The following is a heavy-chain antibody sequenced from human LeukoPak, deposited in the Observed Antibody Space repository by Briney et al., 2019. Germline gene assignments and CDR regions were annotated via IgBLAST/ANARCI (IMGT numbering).Heavy chain of an antibody. D-gene: IGHD6-13*01. Sequence: GGSLRLSCAASGFTFDVYGIHWVRQAPGKGLEWLSFISGDDTSTFYADSVKGRFTISRDNSKNSPYLQMDNLRTEDTALYYCAKDILRISAPGTRGFDSWGQGTLVTVSS. J-gene: IGHJ4*02. CDR2: ISGDDTST. CDR3: AKDILRISAPGTRGFDS. CDR1: GFTFDVYG. V-gene: IGHV3-43*02.